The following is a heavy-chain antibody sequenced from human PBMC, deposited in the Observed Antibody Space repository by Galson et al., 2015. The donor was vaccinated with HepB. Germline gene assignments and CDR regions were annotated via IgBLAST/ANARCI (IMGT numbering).Heavy chain of an antibody. D-gene: IGHD2-2*01. J-gene: IGHJ6*02. CDR1: GYSFRNYW. V-gene: IGHV5-51*01. CDR3: ARLGHEGYHYYGMDV. Sequence: QSGAEVKKPGESLKISCKASGYSFRNYWIGWVRQMPGKGLECMGIIYPGDSETRYSPSFQGHVTLSADKSTNTAYLQWSSLKASDTAMYYCARLGHEGYHYYGMDVWGQGTTVTVSS. CDR2: IYPGDSET.